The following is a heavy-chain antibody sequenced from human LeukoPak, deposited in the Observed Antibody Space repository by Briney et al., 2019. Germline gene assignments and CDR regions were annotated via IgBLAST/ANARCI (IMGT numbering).Heavy chain of an antibody. D-gene: IGHD1-26*01. J-gene: IGHJ4*02. CDR3: ARGGPWELSHRDYFDY. CDR2: IFHSGRI. V-gene: IGHV4-38-2*02. Sequence: SETLSLTCTVSGYSISSGHYWGWIRQPPGKGLEWIGSIFHSGRIFYNPSLKSRVTISVDTSKNQFSLKKTSMTAADTAVYYCARGGPWELSHRDYFDYWGQGTLVTVSS. CDR1: GYSISSGHY.